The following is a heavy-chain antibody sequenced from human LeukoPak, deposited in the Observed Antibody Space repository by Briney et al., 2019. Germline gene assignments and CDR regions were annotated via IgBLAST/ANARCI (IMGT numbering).Heavy chain of an antibody. D-gene: IGHD3-10*01. CDR3: GSTNYNPSLQSRVTISVDTSKNQFSLKLSSVTAADTAVYYCARHSPGGSSSSEDFDY. CDR2: IYYSGST. V-gene: IGHV4-59*08. CDR1: SGSISSYY. Sequence: SETLSLTCTVSSGSISSYYWSWVRQPPGKGLEWIGYIYYSGSTNYNPSPKNRVTISVETSMNQFSSTLSSVTAADTPVYYFGSTNYNPSLQSRVTISVDTSKNQFSLKLSSVTAADTAVYYCARHSPGGSSSSEDFDYWGEGTLVTVSS. J-gene: IGHJ4*02.